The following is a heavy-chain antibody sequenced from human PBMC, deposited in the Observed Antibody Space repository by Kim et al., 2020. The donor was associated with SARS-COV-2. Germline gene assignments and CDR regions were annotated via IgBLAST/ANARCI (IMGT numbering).Heavy chain of an antibody. CDR2: ISKDGSTE. CDR1: GFTFSSYA. CDR3: ARGELFMVRGVETF. Sequence: GGSLRLSCAASGFTFSSYAMHWVRQAPGKGLEWVAAISKDGSTEYYADSVRGRFVISRDNSKNTLFLQMNSLRPEDTAVFYCARGELFMVRGVETFWGQGTLVTVSS. V-gene: IGHV3-30*09. J-gene: IGHJ4*02. D-gene: IGHD3-10*01.